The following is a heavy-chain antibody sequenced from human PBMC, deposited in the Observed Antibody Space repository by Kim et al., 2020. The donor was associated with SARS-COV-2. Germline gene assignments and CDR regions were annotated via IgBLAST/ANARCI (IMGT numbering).Heavy chain of an antibody. CDR2: INPNSGDS. CDR1: GYTFTAHY. V-gene: IGHV1-2*02. Sequence: ASVKVSCRASGYTFTAHYIHWVRQAPGQGLEWLGRINPNSGDSDSAPKFQGRVTMTRDTSSSTAFMELTRLTSDDTAIYYCAKEGDLVVLPNPIFGWFGP. J-gene: IGHJ5*02. CDR3: AKEGDLVVLPNPIFGWFGP. D-gene: IGHD2-21*01.